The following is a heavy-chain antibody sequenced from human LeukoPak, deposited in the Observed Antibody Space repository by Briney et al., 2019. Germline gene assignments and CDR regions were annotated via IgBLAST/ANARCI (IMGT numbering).Heavy chain of an antibody. CDR1: GYSFTSYW. CDR2: IYPGDSDT. CDR3: ARHRREVTATPNWRYYYYYYMDV. V-gene: IGHV5-51*01. Sequence: GESLKISGKGSGYSFTSYWIGWVRQMPGKGLEWMGIIYPGDSDTRSSPSFQGQVTISADKSISTAYLQWSSLKASDTAMYYCARHRREVTATPNWRYYYYYYMDVWGKGTTVTVSS. D-gene: IGHD1-20*01. J-gene: IGHJ6*03.